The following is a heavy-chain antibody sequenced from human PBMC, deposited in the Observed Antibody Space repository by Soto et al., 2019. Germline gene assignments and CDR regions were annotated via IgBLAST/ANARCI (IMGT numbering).Heavy chain of an antibody. Sequence: ASVKVSCKASGFTFTSSAVQWVRQARGQRLEWIGWIVVGSGNTNYAQKFQERVTITRDMSTSTAYMELSSLRSEDTAVYYCAASTFTLFGVVEQIDYWGQGTLVTVSS. CDR3: AASTFTLFGVVEQIDY. CDR1: GFTFTSSA. V-gene: IGHV1-58*01. D-gene: IGHD3-3*01. CDR2: IVVGSGNT. J-gene: IGHJ4*02.